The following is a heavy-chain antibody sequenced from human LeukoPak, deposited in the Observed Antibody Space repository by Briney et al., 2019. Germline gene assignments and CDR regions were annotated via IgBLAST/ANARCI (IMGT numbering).Heavy chain of an antibody. CDR2: FDPVEGET. Sequence: VASVKVSCKVSGYTLTELSMHWVRQAPGKGLEWMGGFDPVEGETIYAQKFQGRVTMTEDTSTDTAYMDLSSLRSEDTAVYYCATDFIAARMGYWGQGTLVTVSS. V-gene: IGHV1-24*01. J-gene: IGHJ4*02. D-gene: IGHD6-6*01. CDR3: ATDFIAARMGY. CDR1: GYTLTELS.